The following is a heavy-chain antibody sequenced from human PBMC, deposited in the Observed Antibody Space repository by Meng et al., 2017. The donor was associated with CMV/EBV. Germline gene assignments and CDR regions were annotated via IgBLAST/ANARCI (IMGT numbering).Heavy chain of an antibody. J-gene: IGHJ4*02. CDR2: VNSNNDAT. CDR3: VRSSGWSLFDY. CDR1: GFTFSDYY. Sequence: QGQLVQFGAEMKKPGASVKVSCTTSGFTFSDYYIHWVRQAPGQGLEWMGWVNSNNDATNYARKFQGRVSMTRDTSISTAHMELSRLMSDDTAVYYCVRSSGWSLFDYWGQGTLVTVSS. V-gene: IGHV1-2*02. D-gene: IGHD6-19*01.